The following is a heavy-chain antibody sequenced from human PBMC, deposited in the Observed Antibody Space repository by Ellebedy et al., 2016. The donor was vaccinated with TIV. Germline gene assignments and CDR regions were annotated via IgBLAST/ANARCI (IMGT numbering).Heavy chain of an antibody. CDR2: FHPDDGDI. D-gene: IGHD4-17*01. CDR3: ATLVILDYGDYDYFDY. J-gene: IGHJ4*02. V-gene: IGHV1-24*01. Sequence: AASVKVSCKVFGNTVTELSMHWVRQAPGERLEWMGGFHPDDGDIIYAQKFQGRVTMTEDTSTDTAYMEVRSLRSEDTAVYYCATLVILDYGDYDYFDYWGQGTLVTVSS. CDR1: GNTVTELS.